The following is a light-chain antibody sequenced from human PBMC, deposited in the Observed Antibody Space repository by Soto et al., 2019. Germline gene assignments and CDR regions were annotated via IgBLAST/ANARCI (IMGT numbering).Light chain of an antibody. J-gene: IGLJ2*01. Sequence: QSVLTQPPSASGTPGQRVTISCSGSGSNIGGNNVNWYQQLPGTAPKLLIYTDSQRPSGVPDRFSGSKSGTSASLAISGLQSEDEADDYCATWYDSLNAVVFGGGTKLTVL. CDR1: GSNIGGNN. CDR3: ATWYDSLNAVV. CDR2: TDS. V-gene: IGLV1-44*01.